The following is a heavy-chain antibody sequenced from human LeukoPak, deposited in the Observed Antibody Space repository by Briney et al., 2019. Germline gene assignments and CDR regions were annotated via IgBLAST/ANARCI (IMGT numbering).Heavy chain of an antibody. J-gene: IGHJ5*02. D-gene: IGHD2/OR15-2a*01. V-gene: IGHV3-30*04. CDR3: ARVLSS. Sequence: PGGSLRLSCAASGFTFSSYAVHWVRQAPGKGLEWVAVISYDGSNKYYADSVKGRFTISRDNSKNTLYLQMNSLRAVDTAVYYCARVLSSWGQGTLVTVSS. CDR2: ISYDGSNK. CDR1: GFTFSSYA.